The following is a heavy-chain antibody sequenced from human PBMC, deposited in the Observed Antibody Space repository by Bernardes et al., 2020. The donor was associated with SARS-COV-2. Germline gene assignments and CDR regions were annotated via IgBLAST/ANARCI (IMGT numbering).Heavy chain of an antibody. D-gene: IGHD6-13*01. CDR2: VYYLGRT. CDR3: ARVASGETSISGFDF. Sequence: TLSLTCSVSGGSINGYYWTWLRQPPGKGLEWIGYVYYLGRTRYNPSLKSRLTISVDTSKNQFSLNLRSVTAADTALYFCARVASGETSISGFDFWGQGTLVTVSS. V-gene: IGHV4-59*13. CDR1: GGSINGYY. J-gene: IGHJ4*02.